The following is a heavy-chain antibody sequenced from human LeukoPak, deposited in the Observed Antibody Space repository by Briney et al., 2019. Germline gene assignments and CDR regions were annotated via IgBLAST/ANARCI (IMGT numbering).Heavy chain of an antibody. CDR1: GGSFSGYY. Sequence: SETLSLTCAVYGGSFSGYYWSWIRQPPGKGLEWIGEINHSGSTNYNPSLKSRVTISVDTSKNQFSLKLSSVTAADTAVYYCARRDLDGYTLDYWGQGTLVTVSS. CDR2: INHSGST. V-gene: IGHV4-34*01. J-gene: IGHJ4*02. CDR3: ARRDLDGYTLDY. D-gene: IGHD5-24*01.